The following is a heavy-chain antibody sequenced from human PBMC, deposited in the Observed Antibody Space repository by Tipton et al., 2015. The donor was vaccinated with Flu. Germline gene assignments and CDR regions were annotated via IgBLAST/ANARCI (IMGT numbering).Heavy chain of an antibody. CDR2: IYGSGGT. CDR3: ARGTTWGSFEH. CDR1: RYSLTIDY. J-gene: IGHJ4*02. Sequence: TLSLTCTVSRYSLTIDYWNWIRQPAGKGLEWLGRIYGSGGTRYNPSLQGRITLSIDTARNQFSLILDSVTGADTAVYYCARGTTWGSFEHWGPGALVTVSS. D-gene: IGHD7-27*01. V-gene: IGHV4-4*07.